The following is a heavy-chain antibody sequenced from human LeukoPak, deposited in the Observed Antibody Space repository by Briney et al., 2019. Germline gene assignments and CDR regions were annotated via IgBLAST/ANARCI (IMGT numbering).Heavy chain of an antibody. CDR1: GGSISSGSYY. J-gene: IGHJ4*02. Sequence: PSQTLSLTCTVSGGSISSGSYYWSWIRQPAGKGLECIGRIYTSGSTNYNPSLKSRDTISVDTSKNQFSLKLSSVPAADTAVYYCARDGIAAAGNFDYWGQGTLVTVSS. CDR3: ARDGIAAAGNFDY. V-gene: IGHV4-61*02. D-gene: IGHD6-13*01. CDR2: IYTSGST.